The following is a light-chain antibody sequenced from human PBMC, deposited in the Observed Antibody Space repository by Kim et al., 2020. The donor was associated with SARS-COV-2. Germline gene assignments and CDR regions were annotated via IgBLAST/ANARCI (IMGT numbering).Light chain of an antibody. J-gene: IGKJ2*01. CDR2: AAS. Sequence: ASVGDRVTLTCRASQSLSNSLNWYQQKPGSAPKLLIYAASTLQTGVPSTFTGSGSGTDFTLTISSLQPEDFATYYCRQSHSPPYTFGQGTKLEI. CDR3: RQSHSPPYT. CDR1: QSLSNS. V-gene: IGKV1-39*01.